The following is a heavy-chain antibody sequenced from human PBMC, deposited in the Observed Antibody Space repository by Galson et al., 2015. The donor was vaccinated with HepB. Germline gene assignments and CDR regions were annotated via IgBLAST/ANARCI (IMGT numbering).Heavy chain of an antibody. CDR2: ISYDGRNQ. CDR1: GFTFSNYG. J-gene: IGHJ6*02. Sequence: SLRLSCAASGFTFSNYGKHWVPQVPGDGLEGVAVISYDGRNQYYGESVTGRFTISSENSKNTEILQMNRLSVEDTAVFYCAKEQRDSESFFDSFYHNGMDAWGQGTTVTVSS. CDR3: AKEQRDSESFFDSFYHNGMDA. D-gene: IGHD1-26*01. V-gene: IGHV3-30*18.